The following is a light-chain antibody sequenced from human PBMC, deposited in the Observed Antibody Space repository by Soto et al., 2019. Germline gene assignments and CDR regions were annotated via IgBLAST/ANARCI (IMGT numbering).Light chain of an antibody. CDR1: SSDVGGYKY. CDR2: EVS. CDR3: SSYAGSNTDYV. J-gene: IGLJ1*01. Sequence: QSVLNQPPSASGSPGQSVTISCTGTSSDVGGYKYVSWYQQHPGKAPKLMIYEVSKRPSGVPDRFSGSKSGNTASLTVSGLQAEDEADYYCSSYAGSNTDYVFGTGTKVTVL. V-gene: IGLV2-8*01.